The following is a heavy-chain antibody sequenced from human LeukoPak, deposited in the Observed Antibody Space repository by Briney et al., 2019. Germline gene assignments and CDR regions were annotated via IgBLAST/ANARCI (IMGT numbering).Heavy chain of an antibody. CDR1: GGTFSSYA. V-gene: IGHV1-69*04. J-gene: IGHJ6*04. Sequence: SVKVSCKASGGTFSSYAISWVRQAPGQGLEWMGRIIPILGIANYAQKFQGRVTITADKSTSTAYMELSSLRSEDTAVYYCARECSSTSCYLPPVWGKGTTVTVSS. CDR2: IIPILGIA. CDR3: ARECSSTSCYLPPV. D-gene: IGHD2-2*01.